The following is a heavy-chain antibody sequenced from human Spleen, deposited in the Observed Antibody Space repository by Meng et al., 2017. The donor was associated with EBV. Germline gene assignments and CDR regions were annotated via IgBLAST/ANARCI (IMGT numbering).Heavy chain of an antibody. CDR2: INAGKGNT. V-gene: IGHV1-3*01. Sequence: QVQLGQAGAEVKKPGASVSVSCKASGYTFTSYAMHWVRQAPGQRLEWMGWINAGKGNTKYSQKFQGRVTITRDTSASTAYMELSSLRSEDTAVYYCARDLSVYASGWYWGQGTLVTVSS. J-gene: IGHJ4*02. D-gene: IGHD6-19*01. CDR3: ARDLSVYASGWY. CDR1: GYTFTSYA.